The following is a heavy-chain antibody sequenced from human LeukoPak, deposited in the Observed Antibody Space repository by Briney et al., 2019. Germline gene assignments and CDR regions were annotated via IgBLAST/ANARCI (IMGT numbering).Heavy chain of an antibody. V-gene: IGHV4-39*07. Sequence: SETLSLTCTVSGGSIRSSSHYWGWIRQPPGKGLEWIATIHYSGSTYYNASLKSRVTISVDTSKNQFSLRLNSVTAADTAVYYCAKIKSQAAAGTKSRYFDYWGQGTLVTVSS. D-gene: IGHD6-13*01. CDR1: GGSIRSSSHY. J-gene: IGHJ4*02. CDR2: IHYSGST. CDR3: AKIKSQAAAGTKSRYFDY.